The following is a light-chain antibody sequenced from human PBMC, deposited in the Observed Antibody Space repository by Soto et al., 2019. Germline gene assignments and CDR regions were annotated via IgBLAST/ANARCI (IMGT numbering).Light chain of an antibody. Sequence: EIVMTQSPATLSVSPGERGTLSCRASHIVNSNYLAWYQQKPGQAPRLLIYDASNRATGIPARFSGSGSGTDFTLTISSLEPEDFAVYYCQQRSNWPPITFGQGTRLEIK. CDR3: QQRSNWPPIT. CDR2: DAS. V-gene: IGKV3-11*01. CDR1: HIVNSNY. J-gene: IGKJ5*01.